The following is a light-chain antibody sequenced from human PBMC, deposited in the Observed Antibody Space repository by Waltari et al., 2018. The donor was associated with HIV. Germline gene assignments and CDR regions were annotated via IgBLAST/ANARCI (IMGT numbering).Light chain of an antibody. CDR2: ATS. CDR3: QQSFSTVT. CDR1: QSVSTY. V-gene: IGKV1-39*01. J-gene: IGKJ5*01. Sequence: DILLTQSPSSLSASVGDSVTITCRTSQSVSTYLNWSQKKSGKAPILLLSATSTRPRRVSSRFTGTGSGTEFTLTINSLQPEDFTTYFCQQSFSTVTFGQGTRL.